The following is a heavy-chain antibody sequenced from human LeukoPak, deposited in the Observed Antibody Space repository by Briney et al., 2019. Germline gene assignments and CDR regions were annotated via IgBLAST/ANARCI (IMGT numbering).Heavy chain of an antibody. CDR2: IYTSGST. D-gene: IGHD2-2*02. Sequence: SQTLSLTCTVSGGSISSGSYYWSWIRQPAGKGLEWIGSIYTSGSTNYNPSLKSRVTISVDTSKNQFSLKLSSVTAADTAVYYCARAAGYCSSTSCYTLAFDIWGQGTMVTVSS. CDR3: ARAAGYCSSTSCYTLAFDI. J-gene: IGHJ3*02. CDR1: GGSISSGSYY. V-gene: IGHV4-61*02.